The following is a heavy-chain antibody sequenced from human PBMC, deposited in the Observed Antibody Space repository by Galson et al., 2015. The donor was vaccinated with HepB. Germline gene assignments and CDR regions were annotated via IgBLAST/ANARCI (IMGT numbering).Heavy chain of an antibody. V-gene: IGHV3-7*01. CDR1: GFTFSSSW. CDR3: AKGGSALY. J-gene: IGHJ4*02. Sequence: SLRLSCATSGFTFSSSWMTWVRQAPGEGLEWVANIKPDGSAEYYVDSVKGRFIISRDNARNSLFLQMNSLRAEDTALYYCAKGGSALYWGQGTLVTVSS. CDR2: IKPDGSAE. D-gene: IGHD3-16*01.